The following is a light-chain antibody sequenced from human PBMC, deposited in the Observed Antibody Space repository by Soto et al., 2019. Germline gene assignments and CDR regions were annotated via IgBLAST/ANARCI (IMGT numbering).Light chain of an antibody. J-gene: IGKJ5*01. CDR2: DTS. V-gene: IGKV3-15*01. CDR3: QQYNNWPPIT. CDR1: QSVSTY. Sequence: ETVMTHSPATLSVSPCERATLSCRASQSVSTYLAWYQQRPGQAPRLLIYDTSTRATGIPARFSGSGSGTEFTLTISSLQSEDFAVYFCQQYNNWPPITFGQGTRLEIK.